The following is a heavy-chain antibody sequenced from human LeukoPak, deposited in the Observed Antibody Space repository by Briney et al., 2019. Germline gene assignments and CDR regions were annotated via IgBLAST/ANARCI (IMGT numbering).Heavy chain of an antibody. CDR1: GFTFSSYA. D-gene: IGHD2-2*01. CDR2: ISGSGGNT. Sequence: GGSLRLSCAASGFTFSSYALSWVRQAPGKGLEWVSAISGSGGNTYYADSVKGRFTISRDNSKNTLYLQMNSLRAEDTAVYYCGSGGIVVVPAAFDYWGQGTLVTVSS. V-gene: IGHV3-23*01. CDR3: GSGGIVVVPAAFDY. J-gene: IGHJ4*02.